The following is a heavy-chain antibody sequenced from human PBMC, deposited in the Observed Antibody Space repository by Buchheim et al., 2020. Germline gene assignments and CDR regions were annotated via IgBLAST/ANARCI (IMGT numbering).Heavy chain of an antibody. V-gene: IGHV3-30-3*01. CDR1: GFTFSSYA. J-gene: IGHJ4*02. CDR3: ARVLKDGGNPDY. CDR2: ISYDGSNK. Sequence: QVQLVESGGGVVQPGRSLRLSCAASGFTFSSYAMHWVRQAPGKGLEWVAVISYDGSNKYYADSVKGRFTISRDNSKNTLYLQMNSLRAEDTAVYYCARVLKDGGNPDYWGQGTL. D-gene: IGHD4-23*01.